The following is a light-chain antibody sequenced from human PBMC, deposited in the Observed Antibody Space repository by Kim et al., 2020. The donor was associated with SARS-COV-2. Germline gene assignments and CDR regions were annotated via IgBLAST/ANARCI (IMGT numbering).Light chain of an antibody. J-gene: IGKJ1*01. CDR3: QQYNSFWT. CDR2: KAS. Sequence: DIQMTQSPSTLSASVGDRVTITCRASQSISSWLAWYQQKPGKAPKVLIYKASTLESGVPSRFSGSGSGTELTLTITSLQPDDFATYYCQQYNSFWTFGQGTKVDIK. CDR1: QSISSW. V-gene: IGKV1-5*03.